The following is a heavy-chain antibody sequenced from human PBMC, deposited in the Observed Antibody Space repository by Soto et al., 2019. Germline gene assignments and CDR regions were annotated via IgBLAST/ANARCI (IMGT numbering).Heavy chain of an antibody. CDR2: IDGSGGDT. CDR1: GFTFSSYA. J-gene: IGHJ4*02. V-gene: IGHV3-23*01. CDR3: AKEMVAAAYVETSPFYF. Sequence: EVQLLESGGGLVQPGGSLRLSCAASGFTFSSYAMAWVRQAPGTGLEWVSGIDGSGGDTSFADSVKGRFSISRDNSKKMLYLHMNSLRAEDTARYYCAKEMVAAAYVETSPFYFWGQGTLVTVSS. D-gene: IGHD2-15*01.